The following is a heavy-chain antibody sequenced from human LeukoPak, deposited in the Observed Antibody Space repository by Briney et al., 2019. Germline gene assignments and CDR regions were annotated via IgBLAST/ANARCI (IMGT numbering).Heavy chain of an antibody. CDR1: GGSISSYY. CDR2: IYYTGST. D-gene: IGHD3-22*01. V-gene: IGHV4-59*01. Sequence: SETLSLTCTVSGGSISSYYWSWIRQPPGKGLEWIGYIYYTGSTNYNPSLKSRVTMSVDTSKNQFSLKLSSVTAADTAVYFCARAPRVPMIVVVALDAFDLWGPGTMVTVSS. CDR3: ARAPRVPMIVVVALDAFDL. J-gene: IGHJ3*01.